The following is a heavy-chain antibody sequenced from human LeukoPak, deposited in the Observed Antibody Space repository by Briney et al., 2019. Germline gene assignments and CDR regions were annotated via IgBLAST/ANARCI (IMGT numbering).Heavy chain of an antibody. Sequence: ASVKVSCKASGYTFTSYDINWVRQATGQGLEWMGWMNPNSGNTGYAQKFQGRVTMTRNTSISTAYMEPNSLRSEDTAVYYCARDYSSSWTEGYYFDYWGQGTLVTVSS. CDR2: MNPNSGNT. CDR3: ARDYSSSWTEGYYFDY. J-gene: IGHJ4*02. CDR1: GYTFTSYD. D-gene: IGHD6-13*01. V-gene: IGHV1-8*01.